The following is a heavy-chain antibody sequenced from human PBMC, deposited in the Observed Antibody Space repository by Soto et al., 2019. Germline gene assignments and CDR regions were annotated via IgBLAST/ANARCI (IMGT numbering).Heavy chain of an antibody. J-gene: IGHJ5*02. V-gene: IGHV3-23*01. CDR3: AKDPVLRFLEWLLSGWFDP. CDR2: ISGSGGST. D-gene: IGHD3-3*01. CDR1: GFTFSSYA. Sequence: EVQLLESGGGLVQPGGSLRLSCAASGFTFSSYAMSWVRQAPGKGLEWVSAISGSGGSTYYADSVKGRFTISRDNSKNTLYLQMNSLRAEDTAVYYCAKDPVLRFLEWLLSGWFDPWGQGTLVTVSS.